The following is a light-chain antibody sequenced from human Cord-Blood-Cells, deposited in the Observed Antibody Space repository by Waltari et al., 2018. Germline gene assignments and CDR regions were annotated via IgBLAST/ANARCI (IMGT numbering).Light chain of an antibody. V-gene: IGKV4-1*01. J-gene: IGKJ2*01. CDR1: QSVLYSSNNKNY. Sequence: DIVFTNSPDSVAAPLGARAPLNHKATQSVLYSSNNKNYLAWYQQKPGQPPKLLIYWASTRESGVPDRFSGSGSGTDFTLTISSLQAEDVAVYYCQQYYSTPTFGQGTKLEIK. CDR3: QQYYSTPT. CDR2: WAS.